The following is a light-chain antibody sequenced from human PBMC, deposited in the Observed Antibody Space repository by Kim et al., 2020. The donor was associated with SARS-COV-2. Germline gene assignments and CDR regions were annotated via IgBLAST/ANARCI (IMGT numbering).Light chain of an antibody. CDR2: DVN. Sequence: GQSITLSCTGASSDVGGFNYVSWYQQHPDEAPKLMIYDVNKRPSGLSNRFSGSKSGNTASLTISGLQAEDEADYYCSSYTASSTFVFGTGTKVTVL. CDR1: SSDVGGFNY. V-gene: IGLV2-14*03. J-gene: IGLJ1*01. CDR3: SSYTASSTFV.